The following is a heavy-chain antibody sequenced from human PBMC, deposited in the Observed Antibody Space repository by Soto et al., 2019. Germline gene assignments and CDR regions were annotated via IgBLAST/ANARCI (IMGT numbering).Heavy chain of an antibody. CDR1: GGTFSDYA. J-gene: IGHJ6*02. V-gene: IGHV1-69*06. Sequence: QVQLVQSGAEMRQPGSSLRVSCKASGGTFSDYAFSWVRQAPGQGLEWMGGIVPRFGSPNYAQKFGGRVTITADTSTNTVHMELSGLKFDETAVYFCARDRIELRLGKYSFNGMDVWGQGTTITVSS. D-gene: IGHD3-16*01. CDR2: IVPRFGSP. CDR3: ARDRIELRLGKYSFNGMDV.